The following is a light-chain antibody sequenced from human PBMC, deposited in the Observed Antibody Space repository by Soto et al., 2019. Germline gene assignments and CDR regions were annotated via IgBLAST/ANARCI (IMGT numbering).Light chain of an antibody. CDR2: DVS. V-gene: IGLV2-14*01. CDR3: SSYTSSSPFYV. J-gene: IGLJ1*01. Sequence: QSALTQPASVSGSPGQSITISCTGTSSDVGGYNYVSWYQQHPGKATKLMIYDVSNRPSGVSNRFSGSKSGNTASLTISGLQAEDEADYYCSSYTSSSPFYVFGTGTKRTVL. CDR1: SSDVGGYNY.